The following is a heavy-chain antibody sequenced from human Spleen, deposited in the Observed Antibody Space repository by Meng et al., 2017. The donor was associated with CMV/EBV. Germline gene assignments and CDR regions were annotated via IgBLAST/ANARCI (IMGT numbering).Heavy chain of an antibody. D-gene: IGHD6-19*01. J-gene: IGHJ4*02. CDR3: AHRTAVAGILTPFDY. CDR2: IYWNDDK. V-gene: IGHV2-5*01. CDR1: FSTSTSGVG. Sequence: FSTSTSGVGVGWIRQPPGKALEWLALIYWNDDKRYSPSLKSRLTITKDTSKKQVVLTMTNMDPVDTATYYCAHRTAVAGILTPFDYWGQGTLVTVSS.